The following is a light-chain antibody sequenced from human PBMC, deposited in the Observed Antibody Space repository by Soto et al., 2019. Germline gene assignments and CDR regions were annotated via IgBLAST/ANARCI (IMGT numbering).Light chain of an antibody. CDR1: SSDVGGYNY. Sequence: QSALTQPRSVSGSPGQSVTISCTGTSSDVGGYNYVSWYQQHPGKAPTLMIYDVSKRPSGVPDRFSGSKSGNTASLTISGLQAEDEADYYCCSYAGSYTHVFGTGTKVTVL. CDR3: CSYAGSYTHV. V-gene: IGLV2-11*01. J-gene: IGLJ1*01. CDR2: DVS.